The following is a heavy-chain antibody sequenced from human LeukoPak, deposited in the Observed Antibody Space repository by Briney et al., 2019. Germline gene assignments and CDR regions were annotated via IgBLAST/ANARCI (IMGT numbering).Heavy chain of an antibody. Sequence: PSETLSLTCAVYGGSFSGYYWSWIRQPPGKGLEWIGEINHSGSTNYNPSPKSRVTISVDTSKNQFSLKLSSVTAADTAVYYWARAGYCSGGSCYSGAKWFDPWGQGTLVTVSS. CDR2: INHSGST. D-gene: IGHD2-15*01. CDR1: GGSFSGYY. CDR3: ARAGYCSGGSCYSGAKWFDP. J-gene: IGHJ5*02. V-gene: IGHV4-34*01.